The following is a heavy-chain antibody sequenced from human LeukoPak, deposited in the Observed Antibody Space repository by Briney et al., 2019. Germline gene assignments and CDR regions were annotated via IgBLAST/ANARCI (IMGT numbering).Heavy chain of an antibody. Sequence: PSQTLSLTCTVSGGSISSGDYYWSWIRQPPGKGLEWIGYIYYSGSTNYNPSLKSRVTISVDTSKNQFSLKLSSVTAADTAVYYCARSGGSSWFAFDIWGQGTMVTVSS. CDR3: ARSGGSSWFAFDI. J-gene: IGHJ3*02. CDR1: GGSISSGDYY. CDR2: IYYSGST. D-gene: IGHD6-13*01. V-gene: IGHV4-61*08.